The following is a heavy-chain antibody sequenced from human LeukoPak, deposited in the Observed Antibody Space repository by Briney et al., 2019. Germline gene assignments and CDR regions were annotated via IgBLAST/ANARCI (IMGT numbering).Heavy chain of an antibody. CDR1: GGSISSGGYS. D-gene: IGHD2-8*01. CDR2: IYHSGST. Sequence: PSETLSLTCAVSGGSISSGGYSWSWIRQPPGEGLEWIGYIYHSGSTYYNPSLKSRVTISVDRSKNQFSLKLSSVTAADTAVYYCASWDIVLMVYAMWGRGTLVAVSS. J-gene: IGHJ4*02. V-gene: IGHV4-30-2*01. CDR3: ASWDIVLMVYAM.